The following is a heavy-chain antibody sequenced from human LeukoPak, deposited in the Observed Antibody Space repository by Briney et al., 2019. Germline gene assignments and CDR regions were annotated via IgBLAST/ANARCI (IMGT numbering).Heavy chain of an antibody. J-gene: IGHJ4*02. CDR2: ILSDGSTK. D-gene: IGHD3-9*01. CDR3: ARVPENFDWPGVDY. V-gene: IGHV3-30-3*01. CDR1: GFTFRSYA. Sequence: GGSLRLSCAASGFTFRSYAMHWVRQAPGKGLEWVAVILSDGSTKYYADSVKGRFTISRDNSKNTLYLQTNSLRAEDTAVYYCARVPENFDWPGVDYWGQGTLVTVSS.